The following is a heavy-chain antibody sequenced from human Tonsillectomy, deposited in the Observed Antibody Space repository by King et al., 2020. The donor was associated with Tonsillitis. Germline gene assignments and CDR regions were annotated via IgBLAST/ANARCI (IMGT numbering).Heavy chain of an antibody. Sequence: VQLQESGPGLVKPSQTLSLTCTVSGGSISSGGYYWSWIRQHPGKGRWWIGYIYYSGSTYYNPSLKSRVTISVDTSKNQFSLNLSSVTAADTAVYYCARVGRDTIFGVVTNDAFDIWGQGTMVTVSS. CDR1: GGSISSGGYY. CDR2: IYYSGST. CDR3: ARVGRDTIFGVVTNDAFDI. J-gene: IGHJ3*02. D-gene: IGHD3-3*01. V-gene: IGHV4-31*03.